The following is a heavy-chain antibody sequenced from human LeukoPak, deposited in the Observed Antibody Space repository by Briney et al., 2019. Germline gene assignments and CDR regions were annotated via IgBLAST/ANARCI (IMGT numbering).Heavy chain of an antibody. CDR3: ARGGPAYYDFWSGPYANWFDP. J-gene: IGHJ5*02. V-gene: IGHV4-34*01. Sequence: SETLSLTCAVYGGSFSGYCWHWIRQPPGKGLEWIGEINHSGSTNYNPSLKSRVTISVDTSKNQFSLKLSSVTAADTAVYYCARGGPAYYDFWSGPYANWFDPWGQGTLVTVSS. CDR1: GGSFSGYC. D-gene: IGHD3-3*01. CDR2: INHSGST.